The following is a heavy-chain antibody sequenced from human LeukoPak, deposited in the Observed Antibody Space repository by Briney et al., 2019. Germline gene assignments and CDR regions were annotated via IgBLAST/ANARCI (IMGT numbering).Heavy chain of an antibody. Sequence: WASVKVSCKTSGYTFRNYGITWVRQIPGQGLKWMGWISPYNGNTNYAQKLQGRVTMTTDTSTSTAYMELRSLRSDDTAVYYCARAGEDGYNYHWGQGTLVTVSS. D-gene: IGHD5-24*01. CDR2: ISPYNGNT. CDR3: ARAGEDGYNYH. CDR1: GYTFRNYG. J-gene: IGHJ5*02. V-gene: IGHV1-18*01.